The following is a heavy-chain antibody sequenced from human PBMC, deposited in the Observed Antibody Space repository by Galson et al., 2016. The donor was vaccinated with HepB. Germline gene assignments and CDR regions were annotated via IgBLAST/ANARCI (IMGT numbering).Heavy chain of an antibody. CDR3: AADATTIVTAFDY. Sequence: SLRLSCAAYGFTFSDSAMHWVRQAPGKGLEWVAKISYDAKNVYYAESLRGRSAISRDYSKNALYLEMNSLRVEDTAVYYCAADATTIVTAFDYWGQGTLVTVSS. D-gene: IGHD2-21*02. V-gene: IGHV3-30*03. CDR2: ISYDAKNV. J-gene: IGHJ4*02. CDR1: GFTFSDSA.